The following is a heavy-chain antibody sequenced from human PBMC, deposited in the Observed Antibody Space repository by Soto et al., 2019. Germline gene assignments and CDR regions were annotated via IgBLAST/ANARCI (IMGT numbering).Heavy chain of an antibody. J-gene: IGHJ5*02. D-gene: IGHD3-10*01. Sequence: PSETLSLTCAVYGGSFSGYYLSWIRQPPGKGLEWIGEINHSGSTNYNPSLKSRVTISVDTSKNQFSLKLSSVTAADTAVYYCARVGAASLWFDPWGQGTLVTVSS. CDR1: GGSFSGYY. V-gene: IGHV4-34*01. CDR2: INHSGST. CDR3: ARVGAASLWFDP.